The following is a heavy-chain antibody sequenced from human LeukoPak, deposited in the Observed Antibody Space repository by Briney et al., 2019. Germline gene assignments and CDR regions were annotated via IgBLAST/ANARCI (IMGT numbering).Heavy chain of an antibody. CDR2: IIPIFGTA. CDR3: ARSCSSTSCYDHLYYYYMDV. V-gene: IGHV1-69*13. D-gene: IGHD2-2*01. CDR1: GGTFSSYA. Sequence: SVKVSCKASGGTFSSYAISWVRQAPGQGLEWMGGIIPIFGTANYAQKFQGRVTITADESTSTAYMELSSLRSEDTAVYYCARSCSSTSCYDHLYYYYMDVWGKGTTVTVSS. J-gene: IGHJ6*03.